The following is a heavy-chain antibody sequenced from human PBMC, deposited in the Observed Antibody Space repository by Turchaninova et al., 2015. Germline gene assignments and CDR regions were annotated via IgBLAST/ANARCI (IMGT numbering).Heavy chain of an antibody. Sequence: QVQLQQWGAGLLKPSETLFLTCAVYGGSFSDYYWSWIRQPPGKGLGWMGEINHSGGTNYNPSLKRRVTISLDTSKNQFSLKLNSVTAADTAVYYCAGGGPTSSPGIDYWGQGTLVTISS. J-gene: IGHJ4*02. D-gene: IGHD1-14*01. V-gene: IGHV4-34*01. CDR3: AGGGPTSSPGIDY. CDR1: GGSFSDYY. CDR2: INHSGGT.